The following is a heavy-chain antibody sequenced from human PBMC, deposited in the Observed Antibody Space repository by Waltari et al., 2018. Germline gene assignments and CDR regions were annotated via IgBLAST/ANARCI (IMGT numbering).Heavy chain of an antibody. CDR3: AKGSGYSYGYPEY. CDR2: IRAAGDYT. J-gene: IGHJ4*02. V-gene: IGHV3-23*01. CDR1: GFSFSYYA. Sequence: EVQLLESGGALIEPGGSLRLSCVGSGFSFSYYAMTWIRQAPGKGLGWVSGIRAAGDYTYYADSVKGRFTISRDNSKNTLYLEVAGLRAEDTAVYYCAKGSGYSYGYPEYWGQGTLVAVSS. D-gene: IGHD5-18*01.